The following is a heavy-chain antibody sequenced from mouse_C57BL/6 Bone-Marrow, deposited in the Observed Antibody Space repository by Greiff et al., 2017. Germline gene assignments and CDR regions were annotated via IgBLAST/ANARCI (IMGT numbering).Heavy chain of an antibody. CDR2: ISSGGSYT. CDR1: GFTFSSYG. Sequence: EVKLVESGGDLVKPGGSLKLSCAASGFTFSSYGMSWVRQTPDNRLAWVATISSGGSYTYYPDSVKGRFTISRDNAKNTLYLQMSSLKSEDTAMYYCARQGPLLFAYWGQGTLVTVSA. CDR3: ARQGPLLFAY. J-gene: IGHJ3*01. V-gene: IGHV5-6*01. D-gene: IGHD6-1*01.